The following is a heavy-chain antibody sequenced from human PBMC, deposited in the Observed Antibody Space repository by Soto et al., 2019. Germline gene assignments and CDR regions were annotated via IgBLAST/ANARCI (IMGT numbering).Heavy chain of an antibody. J-gene: IGHJ6*02. Sequence: ASVKVSCKASGYTFTSYAMHWVRQAPGQRLEWMGWINAGNGNTKYSQKFQGRVTITRDTSASTAYMELSSLRSEDTAVYYCARETARITMIVVVTGYGMDVWGQGTTVTVSS. D-gene: IGHD3-22*01. CDR1: GYTFTSYA. CDR3: ARETARITMIVVVTGYGMDV. V-gene: IGHV1-3*01. CDR2: INAGNGNT.